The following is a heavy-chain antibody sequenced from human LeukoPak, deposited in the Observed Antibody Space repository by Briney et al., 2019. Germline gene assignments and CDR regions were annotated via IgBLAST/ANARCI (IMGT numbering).Heavy chain of an antibody. CDR3: TRMTCSSTSCYQDAFDI. CDR1: GFTFGDYA. Sequence: GGSLRLSCTASGFTFGDYAMSWVRQAPGKGLEWVGFIRSKAYGGTTEYAASVKGRFAISRDDSKSIAYLQMNSLKTEDTAVDYCTRMTCSSTSCYQDAFDIWGQGTMVTVSS. D-gene: IGHD2-2*01. CDR2: IRSKAYGGTT. J-gene: IGHJ3*02. V-gene: IGHV3-49*04.